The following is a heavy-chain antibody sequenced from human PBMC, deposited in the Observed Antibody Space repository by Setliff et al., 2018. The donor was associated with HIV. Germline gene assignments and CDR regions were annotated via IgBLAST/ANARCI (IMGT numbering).Heavy chain of an antibody. CDR2: LYTSGST. D-gene: IGHD2-21*02. V-gene: IGHV4-4*08. Sequence: PSETLSLTCTVSGGSMSTYYWSWIRQPPGKGLEWIGYLYTSGSTYYNPSLKSRVTISVDTSKNQFSLKLSSVTAADTAVYYCAGSIVVVTAAPLTWGQGTLVTVSS. CDR3: AGSIVVVTAAPLT. CDR1: GGSMSTYY. J-gene: IGHJ5*02.